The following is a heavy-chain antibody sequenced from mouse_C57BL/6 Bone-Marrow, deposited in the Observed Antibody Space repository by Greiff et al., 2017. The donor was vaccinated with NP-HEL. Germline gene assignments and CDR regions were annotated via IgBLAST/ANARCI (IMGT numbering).Heavy chain of an antibody. Sequence: QVQLQQPGAELVKPGASVKVSCKASGYTFTSYWMHWVKQRPGQGLEWIGRIHPSDSDTNYNQKFKGKATLTADKSSSTAYMQLSSLTSEDSAVYFCAREGNQRGYYFDYWGQGTTLTVSS. CDR3: AREGNQRGYYFDY. CDR2: IHPSDSDT. V-gene: IGHV1-74*01. J-gene: IGHJ2*01. CDR1: GYTFTSYW. D-gene: IGHD2-1*01.